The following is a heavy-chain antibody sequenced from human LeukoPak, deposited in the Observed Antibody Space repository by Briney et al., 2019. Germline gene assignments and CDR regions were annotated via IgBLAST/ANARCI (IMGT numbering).Heavy chain of an antibody. CDR3: ARRRAGRDWFDP. CDR2: INHSGST. CDR1: GGSFSGYY. D-gene: IGHD6-19*01. J-gene: IGHJ5*02. Sequence: SETLSLTCAFYGGSFSGYYWSWIRQPPGKGLEWIGEINHSGSTNYNPSLKSRVTISVDTSKNQFSLKLSSVTATDTAVYYCARRRAGRDWFDPWGQGTLVTVSS. V-gene: IGHV4-34*01.